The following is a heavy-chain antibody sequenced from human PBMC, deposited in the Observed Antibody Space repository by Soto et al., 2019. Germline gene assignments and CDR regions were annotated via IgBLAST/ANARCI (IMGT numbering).Heavy chain of an antibody. CDR1: GYTLTELS. CDR3: ATAITYDILTGYYYAY. Sequence: ASVKVSCKVSGYTLTELSMHWVRQAPGKGLEWMGGFDPEDGETIYAQKFQGRVTMTEDTSTDTAYMELSSLRSEDTAVYYCATAITYDILTGYYYAYWGQGTLVT. D-gene: IGHD3-9*01. V-gene: IGHV1-24*01. J-gene: IGHJ4*02. CDR2: FDPEDGET.